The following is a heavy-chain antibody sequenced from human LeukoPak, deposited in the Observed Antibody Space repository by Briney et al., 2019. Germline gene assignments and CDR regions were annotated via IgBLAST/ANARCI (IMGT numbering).Heavy chain of an antibody. CDR3: AKGYSSNSYYFDS. D-gene: IGHD6-13*01. CDR2: ISGSGGST. Sequence: GGSLRLSCVASGFTFSSYAMSWVRQAPGKELEWVSGISGSGGSTYYADSVKGRFTISRDNSKNTVYLQMSSLRAEDTAVYYCAKGYSSNSYYFDSWGQGTLVTVSS. J-gene: IGHJ4*02. V-gene: IGHV3-23*01. CDR1: GFTFSSYA.